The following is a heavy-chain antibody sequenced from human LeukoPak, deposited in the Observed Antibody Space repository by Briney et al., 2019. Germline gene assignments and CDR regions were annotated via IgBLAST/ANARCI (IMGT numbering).Heavy chain of an antibody. CDR2: IYYSGST. CDR3: ARHERDASLDHALDI. CDR1: GGXISSYY. J-gene: IGHJ3*02. Sequence: SETLSLTCTVSGGXISSYYCSWIRQPPGKGLEWIGDIYYSGSTSYNPSLRSRVTILVDPSKNQFSLKLSSVPAADTAVYYCARHERDASLDHALDIWGQGTMVTVSS. D-gene: IGHD5-24*01. V-gene: IGHV4-59*08.